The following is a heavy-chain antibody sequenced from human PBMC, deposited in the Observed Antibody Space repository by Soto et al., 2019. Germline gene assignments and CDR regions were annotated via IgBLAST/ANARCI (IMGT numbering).Heavy chain of an antibody. CDR1: GYTFTSYA. CDR3: ARRYIAVAGRGGVDV. V-gene: IGHV1-3*05. CDR2: INAGNGNT. Sequence: QVQLVQSGAEEKKPGASVKVSCKASGYTFTSYAMHWVRQAPGQRLEWMGWINAGNGNTKYSQKFQGRVTITRDTSASTAYMELSSLRSEDTAVYYCARRYIAVAGRGGVDVWGQGTTVTVSS. D-gene: IGHD6-19*01. J-gene: IGHJ6*02.